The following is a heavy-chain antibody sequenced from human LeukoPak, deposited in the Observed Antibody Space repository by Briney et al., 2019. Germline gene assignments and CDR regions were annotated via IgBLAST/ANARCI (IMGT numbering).Heavy chain of an antibody. J-gene: IGHJ4*02. CDR1: GFTFSNYA. V-gene: IGHV3-23*01. Sequence: GGSLRLSCAASGFTFSNYAMSWVRQAPGKGLEWVSGISGSGGSTYYVDSVKGRFTISRDYSKNTLYLQMNSLRAEDTAVYYCATPLDYYDRSDSHQGGDWGQGTLVTVSS. CDR2: ISGSGGST. CDR3: ATPLDYYDRSDSHQGGD. D-gene: IGHD3-22*01.